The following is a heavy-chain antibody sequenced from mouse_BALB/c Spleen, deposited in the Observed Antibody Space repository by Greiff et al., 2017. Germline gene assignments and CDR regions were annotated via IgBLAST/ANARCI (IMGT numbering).Heavy chain of an antibody. CDR3: ARDSDYDCSMDY. CDR2: IWAGGST. CDR1: GFSLTSYG. V-gene: IGHV2-9*02. Sequence: VQLKESGPGLVAPSQSLSITCTVSGFSLTSYGVHWVRQPPGKGLEWLGVIWAGGSTNYNSALMSRLSISKDNSKSQVFLKMNSLQTDDTAMYYCARDSDYDCSMDYWGQGTSVTVSA. D-gene: IGHD2-4*01. J-gene: IGHJ4*01.